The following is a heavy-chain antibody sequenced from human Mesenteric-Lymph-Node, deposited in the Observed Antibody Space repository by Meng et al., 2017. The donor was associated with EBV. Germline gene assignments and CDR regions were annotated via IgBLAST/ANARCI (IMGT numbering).Heavy chain of an antibody. J-gene: IGHJ4*02. D-gene: IGHD4-11*01. CDR1: GGSISNDHW. V-gene: IGHV4-4*02. Sequence: VQVQESGPGLVNLSGTLSLTCGVSGGSISNDHWWSWVRQPPGKGLEWIGEMYHSGSTNYNPSLKSRVTISVDKSKNQFFLNLNSVTAADTAVYYCARGREYSWGYWGQGTLVTVSS. CDR2: MYHSGST. CDR3: ARGREYSWGY.